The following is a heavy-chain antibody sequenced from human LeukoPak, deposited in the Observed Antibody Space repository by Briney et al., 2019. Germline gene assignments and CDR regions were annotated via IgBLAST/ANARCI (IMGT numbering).Heavy chain of an antibody. CDR2: INHSGST. J-gene: IGHJ4*02. Sequence: SETLSLTCAVYGGSFSGYYWSWIRQPPGKGLEWIGEINHSGSTNYNPSLKSRVTISVDTSKNQFSLKLSSVTAADTAVYYCARVGTTYYDFWSGYHNYFDYWGQGTLVTVSS. V-gene: IGHV4-34*01. CDR1: GGSFSGYY. CDR3: ARVGTTYYDFWSGYHNYFDY. D-gene: IGHD3-3*01.